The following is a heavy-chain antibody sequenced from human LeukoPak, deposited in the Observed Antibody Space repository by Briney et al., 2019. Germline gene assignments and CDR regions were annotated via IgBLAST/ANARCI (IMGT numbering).Heavy chain of an antibody. Sequence: GGSLRLSCEVSGFTVSRHFMSWVRQAPGKGLDWVSVLYDDGTTHYADAVKGRFTISRDTSQNILYLEMNSLRADDTAVYYCARELLYHYYEYWGQGTLVTVSA. CDR2: LYDDGTT. CDR3: ARELLYHYYEY. V-gene: IGHV3-53*01. D-gene: IGHD2-2*01. CDR1: GFTVSRHF. J-gene: IGHJ4*02.